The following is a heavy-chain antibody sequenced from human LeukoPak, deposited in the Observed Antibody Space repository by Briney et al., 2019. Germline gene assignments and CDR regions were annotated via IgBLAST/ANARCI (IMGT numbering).Heavy chain of an antibody. CDR1: SYSISSGYF. CDR3: ARDGGLELPLGWFDP. D-gene: IGHD1-7*01. V-gene: IGHV4-38-2*02. CDR2: IYHSGNT. Sequence: SETLSLTCTVSSYSISSGYFWGWIRQPPGKGLEWIGSIYHSGNTYYNPSLKSRVTISVDTSKNQFSLQLSSVTAADTAVYYCARDGGLELPLGWFDPWGQGTLVIVSP. J-gene: IGHJ5*02.